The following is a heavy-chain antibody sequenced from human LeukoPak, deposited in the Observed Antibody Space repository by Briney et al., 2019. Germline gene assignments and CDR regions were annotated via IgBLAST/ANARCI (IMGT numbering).Heavy chain of an antibody. J-gene: IGHJ4*02. V-gene: IGHV3-7*01. D-gene: IGHD6-13*01. CDR1: GSTFSNYW. CDR2: IKEDGSEK. Sequence: PGGSLRLSCAASGSTFSNYWMSWVRQAPGKGLEWVANIKEDGSEKYYVDSVKGRFTISRDNARNSLYLQMNSLRAGDTAVYYCASGRQLGYWGQGTLVTVSS. CDR3: ASGRQLGY.